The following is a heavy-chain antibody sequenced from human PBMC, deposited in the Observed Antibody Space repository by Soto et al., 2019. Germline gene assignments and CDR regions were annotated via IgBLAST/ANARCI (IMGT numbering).Heavy chain of an antibody. Sequence: GESLKISCKGCGYSFTTYWIGWVRQMPGKGLEWMGIIYPGDSDTRYSPSFQGQVTISADTSISTAYLQWRSLKASDTAMYYCARALVPHVSAAFGSWGQGTLVTVSS. V-gene: IGHV5-51*01. CDR2: IYPGDSDT. CDR1: GYSFTTYW. CDR3: ARALVPHVSAAFGS. J-gene: IGHJ1*01. D-gene: IGHD6-13*01.